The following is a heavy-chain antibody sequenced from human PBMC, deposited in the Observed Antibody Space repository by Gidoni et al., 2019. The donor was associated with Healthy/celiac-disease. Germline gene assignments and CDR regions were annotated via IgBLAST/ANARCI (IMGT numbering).Heavy chain of an antibody. CDR2: ISGSGGST. D-gene: IGHD3-10*01. CDR3: AKGITGFGELLSY. J-gene: IGHJ4*02. V-gene: IGHV3-23*01. Sequence: QLLESGGGLVQPGGSLRLSCAASGFTFSSYAMSWVRQAPGKGLEWVSAISGSGGSTYYADSVKGRFTIFRDNSKNTLYLQMNSLRAEDTAVYYCAKGITGFGELLSYWGQGTLVTVSS. CDR1: GFTFSSYA.